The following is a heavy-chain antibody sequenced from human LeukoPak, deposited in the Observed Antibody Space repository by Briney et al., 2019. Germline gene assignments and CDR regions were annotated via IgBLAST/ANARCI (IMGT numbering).Heavy chain of an antibody. CDR3: ARARGGHCSSTSCHAKAARPTIFDY. D-gene: IGHD2-2*03. J-gene: IGHJ4*02. V-gene: IGHV4-30-2*01. CDR1: GGSISSGGYS. CDR2: IYHSGST. Sequence: SQTLSLTCAVSGGSISSGGYSWSWIRQPPGKGLEWIGYIYHSGSTYYNPSLKSRVTISVDRSKNQFSLKLSPVTAADTAVYYCARARGGHCSSTSCHAKAARPTIFDYWGQGTLVTVSS.